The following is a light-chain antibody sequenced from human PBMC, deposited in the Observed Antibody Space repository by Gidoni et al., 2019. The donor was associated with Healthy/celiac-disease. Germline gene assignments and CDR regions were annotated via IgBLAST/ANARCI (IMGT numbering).Light chain of an antibody. J-gene: IGKJ1*01. CDR3: QQYDNLPRT. CDR2: DAS. V-gene: IGKV1-33*01. CDR1: QDISNY. Sequence: DIQMTQSPSSLSASVGDRVTITCQASQDISNYLKWYQQKPGKAPKLLIYDASNLETGVPSRFSGSGSGTDFTFTISSLQPEDIATYYCQQYDNLPRTFGQGTKVEIK.